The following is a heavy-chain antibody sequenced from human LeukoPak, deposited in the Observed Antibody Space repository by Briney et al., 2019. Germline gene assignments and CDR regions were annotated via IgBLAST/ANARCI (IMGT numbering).Heavy chain of an antibody. Sequence: GASVKVSCKASDYTFTSYGISWVRQAPGQGLEWMGWISAYNGNTNDAQKLQGRVTMTTDTSTSTAYMELRSLRSDDTAVYYCARGTYYYDSSGYSEYDYWGQGTLVTVSS. CDR1: DYTFTSYG. J-gene: IGHJ4*02. D-gene: IGHD3-22*01. CDR3: ARGTYYYDSSGYSEYDY. CDR2: ISAYNGNT. V-gene: IGHV1-18*01.